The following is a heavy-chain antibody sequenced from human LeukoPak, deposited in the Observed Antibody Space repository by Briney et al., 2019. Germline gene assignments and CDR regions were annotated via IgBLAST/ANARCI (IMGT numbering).Heavy chain of an antibody. CDR3: AKDQARMIVLLGYFQH. J-gene: IGHJ1*01. CDR2: ISGSGGST. CDR1: GFTFSSCA. D-gene: IGHD3-22*01. V-gene: IGHV3-23*01. Sequence: GGSLRLSCAASGFTFSSCAMSWVRQAPGKGLEWVSAISGSGGSTYYADSVKGRFTISRDNSKNTLYLQMNSLRAEDTAVYYCAKDQARMIVLLGYFQHWGQGTLVTVSS.